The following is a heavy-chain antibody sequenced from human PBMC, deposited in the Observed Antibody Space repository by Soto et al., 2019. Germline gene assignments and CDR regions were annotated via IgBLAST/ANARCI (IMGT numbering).Heavy chain of an antibody. CDR2: IYHSGRT. V-gene: IGHV4-4*02. CDR1: GGSIRSSNW. J-gene: IGHJ4*02. CDR3: ARKPVAGNGDYFDY. Sequence: QVQLQESGPGLVKPSGTLSLTCAVSGGSIRSSNWWSWVRQPPGKGLEWIGEIYHSGRTNYNPSLKSRVTISVDKSKNQFSLKLSSVTAADTAVYYCARKPVAGNGDYFDYWGQGTMVTVSS. D-gene: IGHD6-19*01.